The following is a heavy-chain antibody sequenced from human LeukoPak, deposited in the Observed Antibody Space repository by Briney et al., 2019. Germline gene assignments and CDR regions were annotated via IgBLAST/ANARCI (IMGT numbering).Heavy chain of an antibody. CDR3: AGIAARHFDY. V-gene: IGHV4-59*01. J-gene: IGHJ4*02. D-gene: IGHD6-6*01. Sequence: SETLSLTCTVSGGSISSYYWSWIRLPPGKGLEWIGYIYYSGSTNYNPSLKSRVTISVDTSKNQFSLKLSSVTAADTAVYYCAGIAARHFDYWGQGTLVTVSS. CDR1: GGSISSYY. CDR2: IYYSGST.